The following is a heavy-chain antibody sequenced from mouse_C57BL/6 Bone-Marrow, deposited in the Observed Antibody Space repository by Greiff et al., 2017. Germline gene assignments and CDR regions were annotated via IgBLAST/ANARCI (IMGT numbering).Heavy chain of an antibody. Sequence: EVKLVESGGGLVKPGGSLKLSCAASGFTFSSYAMSWVRQTPEKRLEWVATISDGGSYTYYPDNVTGRFTISRDNAKNNLYLQMSHLKSEDTAMYYCARDLLLMDYWGQGTSVTVSS. V-gene: IGHV5-4*01. CDR2: ISDGGSYT. CDR3: ARDLLLMDY. J-gene: IGHJ4*01. D-gene: IGHD2-10*01. CDR1: GFTFSSYA.